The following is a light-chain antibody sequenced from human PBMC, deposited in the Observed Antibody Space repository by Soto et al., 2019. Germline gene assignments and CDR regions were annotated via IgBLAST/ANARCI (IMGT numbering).Light chain of an antibody. CDR2: EVS. V-gene: IGLV2-8*01. CDR1: SSAIGAYNY. J-gene: IGLJ3*02. CDR3: SSLAGSNDRWV. Sequence: QSALTQPPSASGSPGQSVTISCTGTSSAIGAYNYVSWYQQHPGKAPKLMIHEVSKRPSGVPDRFSGSKSGTTASRTVSGLQAEDEADYYCSSLAGSNDRWVFGGGTKLTVL.